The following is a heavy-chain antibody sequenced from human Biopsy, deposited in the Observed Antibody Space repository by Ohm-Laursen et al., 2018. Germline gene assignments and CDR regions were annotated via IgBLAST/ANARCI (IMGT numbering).Heavy chain of an antibody. V-gene: IGHV4-31*11. D-gene: IGHD3-9*01. CDR2: ISYNERT. Sequence: TLSLTCGVSGASVKTSGYFWAWIRQRPGKGLGWIGYISYNERTHYNPSLTSRLAISFDTSNNRISLQLRSVSVAGTAVYYCVREPKTGTAEAWYFDLWGRGSPVTVPS. CDR1: GASVKTSGYF. J-gene: IGHJ2*01. CDR3: VREPKTGTAEAWYFDL.